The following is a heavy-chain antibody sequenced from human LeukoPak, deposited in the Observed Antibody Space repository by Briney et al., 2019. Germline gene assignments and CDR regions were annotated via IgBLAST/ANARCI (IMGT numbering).Heavy chain of an antibody. D-gene: IGHD2-15*01. J-gene: IGHJ6*03. CDR2: IYTSGST. CDR1: GGSISSYY. V-gene: IGHV4-4*07. Sequence: SSETLSLTCTVSGGSISSYYWSWIRQPAGKGLEWIGRIYTSGSTNYNPSLKSRVTMSVDTSKNQFSLKLNSVSAADTAVYYCARERISATRYYYFMDVWGKGTTVTVSS. CDR3: ARERISATRYYYFMDV.